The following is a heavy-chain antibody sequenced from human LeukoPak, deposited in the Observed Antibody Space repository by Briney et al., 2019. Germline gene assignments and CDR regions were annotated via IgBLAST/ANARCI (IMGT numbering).Heavy chain of an antibody. CDR1: GGSISSGGYY. V-gene: IGHV4-30-2*01. J-gene: IGHJ6*02. CDR2: IYHSGST. Sequence: ASETLSLTCTVSGGSISSGGYYWSWIRQPPGKGLEWIGYIYHSGSTYYNPSLKSRVTISVDTSKNHFSLKLSSVTAADTAVYYCAREAVAGGSGSNYYYYGVDVWGQGTTVTVSS. CDR3: AREAVAGGSGSNYYYYGVDV. D-gene: IGHD3-10*01.